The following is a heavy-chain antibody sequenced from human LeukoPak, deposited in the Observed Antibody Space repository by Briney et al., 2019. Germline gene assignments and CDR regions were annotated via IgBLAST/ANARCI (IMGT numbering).Heavy chain of an antibody. CDR2: INTNTGNP. Sequence: ASVRVSCKASGYTFTTFPLNWVRQAPGQGLEWMGWINTNTGNPTYAQGFTGRFVLSLDTSVNTAYLQISSLKAEDTAVYYCARGYDTTGYFSYWGQGTLVTVSS. V-gene: IGHV7-4-1*02. J-gene: IGHJ4*02. CDR3: ARGYDTTGYFSY. CDR1: GYTFTTFP. D-gene: IGHD3-22*01.